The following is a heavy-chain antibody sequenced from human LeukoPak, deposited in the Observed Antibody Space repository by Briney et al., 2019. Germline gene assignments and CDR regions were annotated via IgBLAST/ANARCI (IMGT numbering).Heavy chain of an antibody. Sequence: GGSLRLSCAASGFTFSDYSMHWVRQAPGKGLNWVALIRYDGNNKYYADSVKGRFTISRDNSKNMLYLEMNSLSTEDTAVYYCAKVRVVFNWNYAYYFDYWGQGTLVTVS. CDR1: GFTFSDYS. V-gene: IGHV3-30*02. CDR2: IRYDGNNK. J-gene: IGHJ4*02. D-gene: IGHD1-7*01. CDR3: AKVRVVFNWNYAYYFDY.